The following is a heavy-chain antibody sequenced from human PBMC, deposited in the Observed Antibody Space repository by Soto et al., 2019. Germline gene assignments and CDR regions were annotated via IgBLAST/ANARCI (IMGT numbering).Heavy chain of an antibody. CDR2: IKSDGSIT. Sequence: EVQLVESGGGLVQPGGSLRLSCAVSGFTFSNYWMHWVRQAPGKGLVWVSRIKSDGSITTYADSVKGRFTISRDNAKNTLYLQMNNVRAEDTAVYYCVRASGNYCFDYWGQGTLVTVSS. J-gene: IGHJ4*02. V-gene: IGHV3-74*01. D-gene: IGHD1-26*01. CDR3: VRASGNYCFDY. CDR1: GFTFSNYW.